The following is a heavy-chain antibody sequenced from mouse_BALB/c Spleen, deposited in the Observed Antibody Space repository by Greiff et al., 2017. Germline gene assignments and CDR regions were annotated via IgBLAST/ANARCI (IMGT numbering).Heavy chain of an antibody. CDR1: GYTFTSYW. D-gene: IGHD6-5*01. J-gene: IGHJ2*01. Sequence: VQLQESGAELVKPGASVKLSCKASGYTFTSYWMHWVKQRPGQGLEWIGEINPSNGRTNYNEKFKSKATLTVDKSSSTAYMQLSSLTSEDSAVYYCARGELPYSYFDYWGQGTTLTVSS. CDR2: INPSNGRT. CDR3: ARGELPYSYFDY. V-gene: IGHV1S81*02.